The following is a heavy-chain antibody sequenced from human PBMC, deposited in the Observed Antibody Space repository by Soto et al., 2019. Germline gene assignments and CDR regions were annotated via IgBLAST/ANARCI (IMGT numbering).Heavy chain of an antibody. V-gene: IGHV3-23*01. CDR1: RFTFSSYA. J-gene: IGHJ4*02. CDR3: AKEGGSYSFYFDH. D-gene: IGHD1-26*01. Sequence: VQLSESGGGLVQPGGSLRLSCAASRFTFSSYAMNWVRQAPGKGLEWVSGISGSGGNTYYADSAKGRFTISRDNSKNTLFLQMNSLRAEDTAVYYCAKEGGSYSFYFDHWGQGTLVTVSS. CDR2: ISGSGGNT.